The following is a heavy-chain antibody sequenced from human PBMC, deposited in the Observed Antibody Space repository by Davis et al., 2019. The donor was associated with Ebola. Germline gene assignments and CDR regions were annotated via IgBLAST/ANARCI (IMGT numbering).Heavy chain of an antibody. CDR2: ISYSGNT. CDR3: ARHITMVRGVLYYYYGMDV. CDR1: GGSISSGDSY. D-gene: IGHD3-10*01. J-gene: IGHJ6*02. V-gene: IGHV4-30-4*01. Sequence: MPSETLSLTCTVSGGSISSGDSYWNWIRQPPGKGLEWIGYISYSGNTYYNPSLKSRLTISVDTSENHFSLKLSSVTAADTAVYYCARHITMVRGVLYYYYGMDVWGQGTTVTVSS.